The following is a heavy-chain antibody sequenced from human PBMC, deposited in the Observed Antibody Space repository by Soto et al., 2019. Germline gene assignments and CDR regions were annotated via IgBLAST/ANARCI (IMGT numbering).Heavy chain of an antibody. J-gene: IGHJ6*02. CDR3: ARSYDFWSGYYISYYYGMDV. V-gene: IGHV3-21*01. CDR2: ISSSSSYI. D-gene: IGHD3-3*01. CDR1: GFTFSSYS. Sequence: GGSLRLSCAASGFTFSSYSMNWVRQAPGKGLEWVSSISSSSSYIYYADSVKGRFTISRDNAKNSLYLQMNSLRAEDTAVYYCARSYDFWSGYYISYYYGMDVWGQGTTVTSP.